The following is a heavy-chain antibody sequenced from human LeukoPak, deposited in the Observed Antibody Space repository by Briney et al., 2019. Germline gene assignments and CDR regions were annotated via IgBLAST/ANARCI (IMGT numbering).Heavy chain of an antibody. Sequence: GGSLRLSCAASGFTFSDYYMSWIRQAPGKGLEWVSYISSSSSYTNYADSVKGRFTISRDNAKNSLYLQMNSLRAEDTAVYYCARDYGSGYDLSKSAFDIWGQGTMVTVSS. CDR3: ARDYGSGYDLSKSAFDI. CDR1: GFTFSDYY. V-gene: IGHV3-11*06. CDR2: ISSSSSYT. J-gene: IGHJ3*02. D-gene: IGHD5-12*01.